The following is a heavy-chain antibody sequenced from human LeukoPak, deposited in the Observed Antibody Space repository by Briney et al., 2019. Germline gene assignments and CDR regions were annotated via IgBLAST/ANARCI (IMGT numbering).Heavy chain of an antibody. Sequence: ASVTVSCKTSGYTFTSYYIHWVRQAPGQGLEWMGIINPSGGSTSCAQKFQGRVTMTRDTSTSTVYMYLSSLRSEDMAVYYCARDSLYGVVDYWGQGTLVTVSS. CDR2: INPSGGST. V-gene: IGHV1-46*01. D-gene: IGHD4-17*01. CDR3: ARDSLYGVVDY. J-gene: IGHJ4*02. CDR1: GYTFTSYY.